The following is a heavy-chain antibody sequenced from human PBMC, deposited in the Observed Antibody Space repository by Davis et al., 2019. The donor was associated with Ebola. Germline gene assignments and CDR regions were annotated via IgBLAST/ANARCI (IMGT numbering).Heavy chain of an antibody. CDR3: ARAPREPTEDIVVVPAQLTFDY. CDR2: ISPSGGST. J-gene: IGHJ4*02. V-gene: IGHV1-46*01. CDR1: GYTFTNYY. D-gene: IGHD2-2*01. Sequence: ASVKVSCKASGYTFTNYYMHWVRQAPGQGLEWMGIISPSGGSTSYSQKFQGRVTMTRDTSTSTVYMELSSLRSEDTAVYYCARAPREPTEDIVVVPAQLTFDYWGQGTLVTVSS.